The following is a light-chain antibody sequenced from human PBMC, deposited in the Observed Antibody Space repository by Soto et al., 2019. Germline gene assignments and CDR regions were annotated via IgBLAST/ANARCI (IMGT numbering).Light chain of an antibody. CDR3: QQSYSTPVT. V-gene: IGKV1-39*01. CDR2: AAS. CDR1: QSISSY. J-gene: IGKJ1*01. Sequence: DIQMTQSPSSLSASLGDRLTITCRASQSISSYLNWYQQKPGKAPKLLIYAASSLQSGVPSRFSGSGSGTDFTLTISSLQPEDFATYYCQQSYSTPVTFGQGTKVDIK.